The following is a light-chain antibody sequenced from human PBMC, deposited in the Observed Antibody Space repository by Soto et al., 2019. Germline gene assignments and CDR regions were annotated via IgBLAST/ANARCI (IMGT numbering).Light chain of an antibody. Sequence: EIVLTQSPATLSLSPGERAALSCRASQSVSSYLAWYQQKPGKAPRLLIYDASNRATGIPARFSGSGSGTDFTLTISSLQSEDFAVYDCQQRSSWPLTFGGGTKVEIK. V-gene: IGKV3-11*01. CDR3: QQRSSWPLT. J-gene: IGKJ4*01. CDR1: QSVSSY. CDR2: DAS.